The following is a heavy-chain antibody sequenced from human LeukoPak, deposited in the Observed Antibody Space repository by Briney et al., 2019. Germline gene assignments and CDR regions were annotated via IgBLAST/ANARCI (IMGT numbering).Heavy chain of an antibody. J-gene: IGHJ4*02. CDR1: GFTFSSYA. CDR3: ARALAEGSYFDY. V-gene: IGHV3-30-3*01. CDR2: MSYDGSNK. D-gene: IGHD3-10*01. Sequence: GGSLRLSCAASGFTFSSYAMHWVRQAPGKGLEWVAVMSYDGSNKYYADSVKGRFTISRDNSKNTLYLQMNSLRADDTAVYYCARALAEGSYFDYWGQGTLVTVSS.